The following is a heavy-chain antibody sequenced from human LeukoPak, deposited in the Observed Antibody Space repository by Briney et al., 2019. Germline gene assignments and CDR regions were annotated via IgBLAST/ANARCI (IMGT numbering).Heavy chain of an antibody. CDR1: GFTFSSSA. D-gene: IGHD3-10*01. Sequence: PGGSLRLSCAASGFTFSSSAMSWIRQAPGKGLEWVSAISGSGGSTYYADSVKGRFTISRDNSKNTLYLQMNSLRAEDTAVYYCAKNYNSYTSGTYFAYFGSWGQGTLVTVSS. J-gene: IGHJ4*02. CDR2: ISGSGGST. CDR3: AKNYNSYTSGTYFAYFGS. V-gene: IGHV3-23*01.